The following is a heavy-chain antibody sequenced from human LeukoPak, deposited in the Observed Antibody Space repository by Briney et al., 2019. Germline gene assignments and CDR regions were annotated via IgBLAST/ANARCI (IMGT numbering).Heavy chain of an antibody. CDR2: MNPNSGNT. CDR3: ARLVSSSQSYYYYYYMDV. V-gene: IGHV1-8*03. J-gene: IGHJ6*03. CDR1: GYTFTSYD. D-gene: IGHD6-13*01. Sequence: GASVKVSCKASGYTFTSYDINWVRQATGQGLEWMGWMNPNSGNTGYAQKFQGRVTITRNTSISTAYMELSSPRSEDTAVYYCARLVSSSQSYYYYYYMDVWGKGTTVTVSS.